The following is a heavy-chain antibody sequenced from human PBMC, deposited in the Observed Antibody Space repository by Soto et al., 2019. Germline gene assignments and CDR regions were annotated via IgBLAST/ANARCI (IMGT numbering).Heavy chain of an antibody. CDR2: LYSAGNT. CDR1: GFTVSSNF. Sequence: GGSLRLSCAASGFTVSSNFMSWVRQAPGKGLEWVSSLYSAGNTFYADSVKGRLTISRDDFKNTVYLQMNSLGAEDTAVYVCARGYAYSYGYSYYYDYSGKGTRATVSS. V-gene: IGHV3-53*01. D-gene: IGHD5-18*01. J-gene: IGHJ4*02. CDR3: ARGYAYSYGYSYYYDY.